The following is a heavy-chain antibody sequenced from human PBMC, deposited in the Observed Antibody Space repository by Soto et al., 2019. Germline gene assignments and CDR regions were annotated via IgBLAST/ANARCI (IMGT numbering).Heavy chain of an antibody. CDR2: ISPSGDST. D-gene: IGHD3-10*01. CDR3: ARGKYYGSGLYYFDY. V-gene: IGHV3-64*07. J-gene: IGHJ4*02. CDR1: GFTFSSFY. Sequence: EVQLVESGGGLVQPGGSLRLSCAISGFTFSSFYMHWFRQAPGKGLQYVSSISPSGDSTFYTDSVKGRFTISRDNSKNMLFLQMGSLRAEDMAVYYCARGKYYGSGLYYFDYWGQGALVTVSS.